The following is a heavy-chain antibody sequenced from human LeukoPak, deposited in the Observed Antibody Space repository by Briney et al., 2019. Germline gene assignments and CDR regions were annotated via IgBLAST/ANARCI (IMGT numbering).Heavy chain of an antibody. D-gene: IGHD3-22*01. CDR2: ISSSSSYI. CDR1: GFTFSSYS. CDR3: ARDPYYYDSSGYSDFDY. Sequence: GGSLRLSCAASGFTFSSYSMNWVRQAPGEGLEWVSSISSSSSYIYYADSVKGRFTISRDNAKNSLYLQMNSLRAEDTAVYYCARDPYYYDSSGYSDFDYWGQGTLVTVSS. V-gene: IGHV3-21*01. J-gene: IGHJ4*02.